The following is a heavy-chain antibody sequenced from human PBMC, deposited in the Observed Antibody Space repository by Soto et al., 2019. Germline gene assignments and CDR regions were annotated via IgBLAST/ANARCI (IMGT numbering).Heavy chain of an antibody. CDR3: AKVLSELVLRYFDT. Sequence: QVQLVQSGAEVKKPGASVRVSCKASGYTFTTYDIHWVRQAPGLGLEWMGIITPGGGITSYAQKFKGRITMTRDTSTSTVYMELSSLRSEDTAMYYCAKVLSELVLRYFDTWGQGTLVTVSS. CDR2: ITPGGGIT. CDR1: GYTFTTYD. D-gene: IGHD6-13*01. J-gene: IGHJ4*02. V-gene: IGHV1-46*01.